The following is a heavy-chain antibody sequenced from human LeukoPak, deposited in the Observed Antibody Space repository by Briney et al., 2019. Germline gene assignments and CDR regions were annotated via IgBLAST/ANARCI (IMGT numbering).Heavy chain of an antibody. V-gene: IGHV4-59*01. CDR3: ARGHIAVAGGLDY. CDR2: IYYSGST. CDR1: GGSISSYY. J-gene: IGHJ4*02. D-gene: IGHD6-19*01. Sequence: PSETLSLTCTVSGGSISSYYWSWIRQPPGKGLEWIGYIYYSGSTNYNPSLKSRVTISVDTSKNQFSLKLSSVTAADTAVYYCARGHIAVAGGLDYWGQGTLVTVSS.